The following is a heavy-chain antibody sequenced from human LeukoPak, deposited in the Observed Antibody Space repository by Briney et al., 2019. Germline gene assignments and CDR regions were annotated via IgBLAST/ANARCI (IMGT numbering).Heavy chain of an antibody. CDR1: GGSFSGYY. CDR2: VYYSGTT. D-gene: IGHD6-19*01. Sequence: SETLSLTCAVYGGSFSGYYWSWIRQPPGKGLEWIGSVYYSGTTYYNPSLKSRVTISVDTSKNQFSLNLSPVTAADTAVYYCARSGQWLVRVFDSWGQGTLVTVSS. J-gene: IGHJ4*02. V-gene: IGHV4-34*01. CDR3: ARSGQWLVRVFDS.